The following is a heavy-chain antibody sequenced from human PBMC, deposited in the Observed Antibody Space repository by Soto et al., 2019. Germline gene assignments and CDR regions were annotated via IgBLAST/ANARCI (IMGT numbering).Heavy chain of an antibody. V-gene: IGHV3-13*04. D-gene: IGHD3-10*01. CDR2: IDTAGDT. Sequence: GSLRLSCAASGFSFSNYDMHWVRQATGKGLEWVSAIDTAGDTYYPGSVKGRFTISRENAKNSLYLQMNSLRAGDTAVYYCARAQFYGSGSYSRGYFDYWGQGT. CDR1: GFSFSNYD. J-gene: IGHJ4*02. CDR3: ARAQFYGSGSYSRGYFDY.